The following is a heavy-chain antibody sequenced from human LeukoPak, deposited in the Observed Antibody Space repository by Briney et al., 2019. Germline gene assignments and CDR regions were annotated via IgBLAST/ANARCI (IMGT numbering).Heavy chain of an antibody. V-gene: IGHV1-69*13. J-gene: IGHJ4*02. CDR2: IIPIFGTA. D-gene: IGHD4-17*01. Sequence: SVKVSCKVSGYTLTELSMHWVRQAPGQGLEWMGGIIPIFGTANYAQKFQGRVTITADESTSTAYMELSSLRSEDTAVYYCARTPTTVTTYYFDYWGQGTLVTVSS. CDR3: ARTPTTVTTYYFDY. CDR1: GYTLTELS.